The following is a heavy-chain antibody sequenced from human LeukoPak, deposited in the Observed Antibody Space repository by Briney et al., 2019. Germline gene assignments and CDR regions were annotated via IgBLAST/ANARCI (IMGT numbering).Heavy chain of an antibody. J-gene: IGHJ5*02. Sequence: GASVKVSCKASGYTFTSYGISWVRQAPGQGLEWMGWISAYNGNRNYAQKVEGRVTMTTDTSTNTAYMELRSLRSDDTALYYCARGYCSGGSCYWFDPWGQGTLVTVSS. CDR2: ISAYNGNR. CDR1: GYTFTSYG. V-gene: IGHV1-18*01. D-gene: IGHD2-15*01. CDR3: ARGYCSGGSCYWFDP.